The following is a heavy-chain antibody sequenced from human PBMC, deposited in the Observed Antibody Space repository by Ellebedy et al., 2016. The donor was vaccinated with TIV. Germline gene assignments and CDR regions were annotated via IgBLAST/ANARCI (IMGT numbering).Heavy chain of an antibody. CDR3: ARDRGYYDRTLDY. Sequence: MPGGSLRLSCTVSGGSISSYYWSWIRQPPGKGLEWIGYIYYSGSTNYNPSLKSRVTISVDTSKNQFSLKLSSVTAADTAVYYCARDRGYYDRTLDYWGQGTLVTVSS. V-gene: IGHV4-59*01. CDR2: IYYSGST. D-gene: IGHD3-22*01. J-gene: IGHJ4*02. CDR1: GGSISSYY.